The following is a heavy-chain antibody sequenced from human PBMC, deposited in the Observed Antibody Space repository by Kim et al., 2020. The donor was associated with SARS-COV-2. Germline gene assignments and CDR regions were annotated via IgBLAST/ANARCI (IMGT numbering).Heavy chain of an antibody. CDR2: IKSKTDGGTT. CDR1: GFTFSNAW. D-gene: IGHD2-21*02. J-gene: IGHJ6*02. Sequence: GGSLRLSCAASGFTFSNAWMSWVRQAPGKGLEWVGRIKSKTDGGTTDYAAPGKGRFTISRDDSKNTLYLQMNSLKTEDTAVYYCTTASGGNSEVYYYYGMDVWGQGTTVTVSS. CDR3: TTASGGNSEVYYYYGMDV. V-gene: IGHV3-15*01.